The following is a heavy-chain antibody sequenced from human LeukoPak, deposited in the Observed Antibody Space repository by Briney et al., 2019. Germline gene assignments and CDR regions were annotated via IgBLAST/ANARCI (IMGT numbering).Heavy chain of an antibody. V-gene: IGHV4-39*01. CDR2: IYYSGST. CDR3: ARRDVLLWFGELLETRWFDP. J-gene: IGHJ5*02. CDR1: GGSISSSSYY. Sequence: SETLFLTCTVSGGSISSSSYYWGWIRQPPGKGLEWIGSIYYSGSTYYNPSLKSRVTISVDTSKNQFSLKLSSVTAADTAVYYCARRDVLLWFGELLETRWFDPWGQGTLVTVSS. D-gene: IGHD3-10*01.